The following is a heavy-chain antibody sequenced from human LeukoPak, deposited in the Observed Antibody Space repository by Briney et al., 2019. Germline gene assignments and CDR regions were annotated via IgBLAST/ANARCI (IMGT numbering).Heavy chain of an antibody. D-gene: IGHD3-10*01. CDR2: IDWDDDK. CDR3: ARIPTFDYGSGSYYDF. V-gene: IGHV2-70*11. CDR1: GFSLSTSGMC. J-gene: IGHJ4*02. Sequence: ESGPALVKPAQTLTLTCTFSGFSLSTSGMCVSWIRQPPGKALEWLARIDWDDDKYYSTSLKTRLTISKDTSKNQMVLTMTNMDPVDRATYYCARIPTFDYGSGSYYDFWGQGTLVTVSS.